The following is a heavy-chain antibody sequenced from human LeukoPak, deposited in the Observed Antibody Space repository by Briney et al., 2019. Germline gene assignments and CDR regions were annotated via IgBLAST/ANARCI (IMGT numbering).Heavy chain of an antibody. CDR2: IYYSGST. CDR1: GGSISSYY. CDR3: ARDRDYFLY. V-gene: IGHV4-59*01. Sequence: SETLSLTCTVSGGSISSYYWSWIRQPPGKGLEWIGYIYYSGSTNYNPSLKSRVTISVDTSKNQFSLTLSSVTAADTAVYYCARDRDYFLYWGQGTLVTVSS. J-gene: IGHJ4*02.